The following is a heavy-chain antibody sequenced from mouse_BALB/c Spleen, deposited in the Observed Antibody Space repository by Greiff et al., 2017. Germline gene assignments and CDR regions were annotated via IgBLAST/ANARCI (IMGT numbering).Heavy chain of an antibody. V-gene: IGHV1-87*01. CDR3: ARRGALYYFDY. CDR2: IYPGDGDT. Sequence: VQLQQSGAELARPGASVKLSCKASGYTFTSYWMQWVKQRPGQGLEWIGAIYPGDGDTRYTQKFKGKATLTADKSSSTAYMQLSSLTSEDSAVYYCARRGALYYFDYWGQGTTLTVSS. CDR1: GYTFTSYW. J-gene: IGHJ2*01.